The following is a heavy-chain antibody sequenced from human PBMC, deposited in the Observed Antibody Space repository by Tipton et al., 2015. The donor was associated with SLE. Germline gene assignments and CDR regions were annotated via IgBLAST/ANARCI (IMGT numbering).Heavy chain of an antibody. CDR3: ARHGYGPAATSYYFDS. D-gene: IGHD2-2*01. Sequence: TLSLTCTVSDDSISGSYYWSWIRQPAGKGLEWIGRISSTGITNYNPSLKSRVTISVDASKNQFSLKLNSVTAADTAVYYCARHGYGPAATSYYFDSWGQGTLVTVSS. J-gene: IGHJ4*02. CDR2: ISSTGIT. CDR1: DDSISGSYY. V-gene: IGHV4-61*02.